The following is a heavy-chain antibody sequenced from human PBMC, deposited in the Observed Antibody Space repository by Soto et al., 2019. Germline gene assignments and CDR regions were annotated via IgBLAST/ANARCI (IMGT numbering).Heavy chain of an antibody. CDR1: GGSISSSNW. Sequence: SETLSLTCAVSGGSISSSNWWSWVRQPPGKGLEWIGEIYHSGSTNYNPSLKSRVTISVDKSKNQFSLKLSSVTAADTAVYYCARTTPTYYYDSSGYYNWGQGTLVTVYS. D-gene: IGHD3-22*01. CDR3: ARTTPTYYYDSSGYYN. CDR2: IYHSGST. J-gene: IGHJ4*02. V-gene: IGHV4-4*02.